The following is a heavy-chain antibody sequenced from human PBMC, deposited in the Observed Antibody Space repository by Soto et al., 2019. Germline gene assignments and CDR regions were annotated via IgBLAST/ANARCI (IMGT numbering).Heavy chain of an antibody. CDR2: TYYRSEWYN. CDR3: ARELSTIFGVVIIKYFDY. Sequence: SQTLSLTCAISGDSVSSNSAAWNWIRQSPSRGLEWLGRTYYRSEWYNDYAVSVKSRITINPDTSKNQFSLQLNSVTPEDTAVYYCARELSTIFGVVIIKYFDYWGQGTLVTVSS. V-gene: IGHV6-1*01. D-gene: IGHD3-3*01. J-gene: IGHJ4*02. CDR1: GDSVSSNSAA.